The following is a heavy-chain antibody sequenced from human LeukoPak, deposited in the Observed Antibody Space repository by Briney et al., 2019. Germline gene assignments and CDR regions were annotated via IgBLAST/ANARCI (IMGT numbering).Heavy chain of an antibody. CDR1: GGSFSGGNYY. V-gene: IGHV4-39*01. D-gene: IGHD2-15*01. J-gene: IGHJ4*02. Sequence: SETLSLTCTVSGGSFSGGNYYWGWIRQPPGKGLEWIGSIFYSGTTYFNPSLKSRVTISVDTSKNQFSLRLSSVTAADTAVYYCARGSQSLGYCSGGSCRAKIFDYWGQGTLVTVSS. CDR2: IFYSGTT. CDR3: ARGSQSLGYCSGGSCRAKIFDY.